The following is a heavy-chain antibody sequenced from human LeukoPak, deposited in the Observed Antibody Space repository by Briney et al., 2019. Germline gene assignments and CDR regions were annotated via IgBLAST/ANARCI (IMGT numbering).Heavy chain of an antibody. J-gene: IGHJ4*02. V-gene: IGHV1-69*01. CDR1: GGTFRSYA. CDR2: IIPIFGTA. Sequence: GSSVKVSCKASGGTFRSYAISWVRQAPGQGLEWMGGIIPIFGTANYAQKFQGRVTITADESTSTAYMELSSLRSEDTAVYYCASGEYIVVVTAIPSYFDYWGQGTLVTVSS. D-gene: IGHD2-21*02. CDR3: ASGEYIVVVTAIPSYFDY.